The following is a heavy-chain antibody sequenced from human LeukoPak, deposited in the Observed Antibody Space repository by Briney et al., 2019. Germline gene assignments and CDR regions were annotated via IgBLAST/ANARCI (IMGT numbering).Heavy chain of an antibody. D-gene: IGHD6-19*01. V-gene: IGHV1-2*06. CDR2: INPNSGGT. J-gene: IGHJ4*02. Sequence: GASVKVSCQASGYIFIDYYMHWVRQAPGQGLEWMGRINPNSGGTNYAQKFQGRVTMTRDTSISTAYMELSRLRSDDTAVYYCATYSSGWEVDYWGQGTLVTVSS. CDR3: ATYSSGWEVDY. CDR1: GYIFIDYY.